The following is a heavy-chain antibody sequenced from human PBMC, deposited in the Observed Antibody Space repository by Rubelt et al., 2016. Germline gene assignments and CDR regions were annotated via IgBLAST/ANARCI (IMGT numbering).Heavy chain of an antibody. D-gene: IGHD6-6*01. CDR2: FNPNSGGT. Sequence: QVQLVQSGAEVKKPGASVKVSCKASGYTFTDYYMHWVRQAPGQGLEWMGWFNPNSGGTEYAQNFQGRVIMTRDTSISTAYMELSRLGSDDTAGDYCARDQIEVRPGFDQWGQGTLVTVSS. J-gene: IGHJ4*02. CDR1: GYTFTDYY. CDR3: ARDQIEVRPGFDQ. V-gene: IGHV1-2*02.